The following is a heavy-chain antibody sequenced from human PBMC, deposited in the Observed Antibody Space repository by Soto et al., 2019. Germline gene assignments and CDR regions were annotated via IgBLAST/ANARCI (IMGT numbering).Heavy chain of an antibody. CDR2: IYPGDSDT. CDR3: ALVVRGVTTEAHYFDY. Sequence: GESLKISCKGSGYRFTSHWIGWVRQMPGKGLEWLGLIYPGDSDTRYSSSFQGQVTISADKSISTAYLQWSSLKASDTAIYYCALVVRGVTTEAHYFDYWAQGTLVNVSS. V-gene: IGHV5-51*01. J-gene: IGHJ4*02. CDR1: GYRFTSHW. D-gene: IGHD3-10*02.